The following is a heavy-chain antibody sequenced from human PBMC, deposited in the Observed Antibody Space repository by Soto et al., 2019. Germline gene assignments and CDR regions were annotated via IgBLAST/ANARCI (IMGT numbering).Heavy chain of an antibody. V-gene: IGHV3-30-3*01. CDR2: LSYDGSNK. CDR1: GFTFSDFN. CDR3: ARTTVVTGTPEFDY. D-gene: IGHD4-4*01. Sequence: QVQLVESGGGVVQPGRSLRLSCAASGFTFSDFNMHWVRQAPGKGLEWVAVLSYDGSNKYADSVKGRFTISRDNSKNTLYLQVNCLRTEDTAVYYCARTTVVTGTPEFDYWGQGTLVTVSS. J-gene: IGHJ4*02.